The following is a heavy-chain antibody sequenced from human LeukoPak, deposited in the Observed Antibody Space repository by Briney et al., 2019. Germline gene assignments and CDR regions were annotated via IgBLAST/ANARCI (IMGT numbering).Heavy chain of an antibody. CDR2: INQDGSEK. V-gene: IGHV3-7*01. J-gene: IGHJ4*02. CDR1: GFTFSDYN. Sequence: GGSLRLSCAASGFTFSDYNMRWIRQAPGKGLEWVGNINQDGSEKHYGDSVKDRFTISRDNAKNSLYLQMNSLRAEDAAVYYCARENWHLDYWGQRNLVTVSS. CDR3: ARENWHLDY.